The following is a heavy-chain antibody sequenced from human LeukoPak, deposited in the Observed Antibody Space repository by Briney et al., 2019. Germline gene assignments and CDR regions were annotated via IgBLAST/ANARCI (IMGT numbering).Heavy chain of an antibody. Sequence: TGGSLRLSCAASGFTFSSYAMSWVRQAPGKGLEWVSAISGSGGSTYYADSVKGRFTISRDNSKNTLSLHMNILKAEDTAVYYCAKTPRTLPPYWGQGTLVTVSS. CDR1: GFTFSSYA. J-gene: IGHJ4*02. V-gene: IGHV3-23*01. CDR3: AKTPRTLPPY. D-gene: IGHD2-2*01. CDR2: ISGSGGST.